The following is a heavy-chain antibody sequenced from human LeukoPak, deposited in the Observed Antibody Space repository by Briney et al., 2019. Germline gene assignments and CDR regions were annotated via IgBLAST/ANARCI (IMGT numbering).Heavy chain of an antibody. V-gene: IGHV3-30*02. CDR3: VRVWLLFFNWFDP. D-gene: IGHD3-3*01. Sequence: GGSLRLSCAASGFTFSSYGMHWVRQAPGKGLEWVAFIRYDGSNKYYADSVKGRFTISRDNSKNTLYLQMNSLRAEDTAVYYCVRVWLLFFNWFDPWGQGTLVTVSS. CDR1: GFTFSSYG. CDR2: IRYDGSNK. J-gene: IGHJ5*02.